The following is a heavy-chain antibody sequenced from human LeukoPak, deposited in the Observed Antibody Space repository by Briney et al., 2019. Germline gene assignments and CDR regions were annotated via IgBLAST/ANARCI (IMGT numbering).Heavy chain of an antibody. CDR2: IYYSGNT. D-gene: IGHD3-16*02. J-gene: IGHJ4*02. Sequence: SETLSLTCTVSGSSISNYYWGWIRQAPGKGLEWIGSIYYSGNTYYNSSLKSRVTISVDTSKNQFSLKLSSVTAADTAVYYCARAPFTFGGVIDTAGGYYFDYWGQGTLVTVSS. CDR3: ARAPFTFGGVIDTAGGYYFDY. CDR1: GSSISNYY. V-gene: IGHV4-39*07.